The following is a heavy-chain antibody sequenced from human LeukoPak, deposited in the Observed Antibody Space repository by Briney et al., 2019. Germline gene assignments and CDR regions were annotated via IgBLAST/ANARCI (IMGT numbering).Heavy chain of an antibody. CDR2: IQNDGSNE. CDR3: AKDWGSGTYSGVGY. Sequence: GGSLRLSCAASGFTFSSYGMHWVRQAPGKGLEWVAYIQNDGSNEQYADSVRGRFSISRDSSKNILYLQMNSLRAEDTAVYYCAKDWGSGTYSGVGYWGQGTLVTVSS. J-gene: IGHJ4*02. D-gene: IGHD3-16*01. V-gene: IGHV3-30*02. CDR1: GFTFSSYG.